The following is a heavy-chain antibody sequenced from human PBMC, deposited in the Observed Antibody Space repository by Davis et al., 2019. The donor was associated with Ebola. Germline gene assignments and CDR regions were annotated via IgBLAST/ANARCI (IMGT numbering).Heavy chain of an antibody. D-gene: IGHD1-14*01. Sequence: MPSETLSLTFAVPGGSISSSNWWSCVRPPPGKGLEWIGEIYHSGSTNYNPSLKSRVTISVDKSKNQFSLKLSSVTAADTAVYYCARTGPGAAPYWGQGTLVTVSS. CDR3: ARTGPGAAPY. CDR1: GGSISSSNW. CDR2: IYHSGST. J-gene: IGHJ4*02. V-gene: IGHV4-4*02.